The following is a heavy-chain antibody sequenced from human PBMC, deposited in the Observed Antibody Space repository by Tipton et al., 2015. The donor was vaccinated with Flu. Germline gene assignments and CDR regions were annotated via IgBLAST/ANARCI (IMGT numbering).Heavy chain of an antibody. CDR1: YNYN. J-gene: IGHJ4*02. Sequence: SLRLSCATPYNYNTHWVRQAPGKGLDWVAAISGDGISKYYAGSLRGRFSVSRDNSKNTVYLQVNSLTTDDTAMYYCARDVSGYSGYVHWGQGTLVTVSS. CDR3: ARDVSGYSGYVH. D-gene: IGHD5-12*01. V-gene: IGHV3-30*01. CDR2: ISGDGISK.